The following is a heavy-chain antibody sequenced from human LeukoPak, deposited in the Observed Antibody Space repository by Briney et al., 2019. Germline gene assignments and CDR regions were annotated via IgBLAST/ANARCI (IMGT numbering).Heavy chain of an antibody. CDR1: GYSFTTYW. D-gene: IGHD5-24*01. J-gene: IGHJ4*02. CDR3: ARQALGGYNDY. CDR2: IYPGGSDS. V-gene: IGHV5-51*01. Sequence: GESLKISCKGSGYSFTTYWIGWVRQMPGKGLEWMGIIYPGGSDSRYSPSFQGQVTISADKSINTAYLQWSSLKASDTAIYYCARQALGGYNDYWGQGTLVTVSS.